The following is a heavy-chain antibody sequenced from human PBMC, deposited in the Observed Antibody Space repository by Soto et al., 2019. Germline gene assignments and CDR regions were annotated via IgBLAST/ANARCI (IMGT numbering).Heavy chain of an antibody. V-gene: IGHV3-23*01. CDR2: ISGSGGTT. D-gene: IGHD6-13*01. J-gene: IGHJ4*02. Sequence: EVQLLDSGGGLVQPGGSLRLSCAASGFTFSYYAMSWVRQAPGKGLEWVSGISGSGGTTYYADSVKGRFTISRDNSEKKLYMQMNSLRVEDTAVYYCAKGGAGSSLDYWGQGTLVTVSS. CDR3: AKGGAGSSLDY. CDR1: GFTFSYYA.